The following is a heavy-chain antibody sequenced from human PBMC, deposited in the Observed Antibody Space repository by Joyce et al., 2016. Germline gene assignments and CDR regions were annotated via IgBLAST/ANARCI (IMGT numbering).Heavy chain of an antibody. CDR2: CYPGDAVT. D-gene: IGHD1-26*01. CDR3: ARQGGVTTSFRYYYYYYGLDV. CDR1: GYGFPTYW. J-gene: IGHJ6*02. V-gene: IGHV5-51*01. Sequence: EVQLVQSGAEVKKPGESLKISCMGSGYGFPTYWIGGVRQMPGKGPEWMGICYPGDAVTRYSPSCQDQGTSSADKSLSTAYLQWNSLKAADTAVYYCARQGGVTTSFRYYYYYYGLDVWGQGTTVTVS.